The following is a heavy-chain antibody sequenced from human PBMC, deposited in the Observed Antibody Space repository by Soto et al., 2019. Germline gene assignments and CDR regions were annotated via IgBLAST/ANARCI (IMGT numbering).Heavy chain of an antibody. D-gene: IGHD2-8*01. CDR3: AKGGTSYNWFDP. Sequence: LRLSCAASGFTFSSYAMSWVRQAPGKGLEWVSTISGIGGYTYYADSVKGRFTISIDNSKNTLYLQMNSLRAEDTAVYYCAKGGTSYNWFDPWGEGTLFTVPS. J-gene: IGHJ5*02. CDR1: GFTFSSYA. CDR2: ISGIGGYT. V-gene: IGHV3-23*01.